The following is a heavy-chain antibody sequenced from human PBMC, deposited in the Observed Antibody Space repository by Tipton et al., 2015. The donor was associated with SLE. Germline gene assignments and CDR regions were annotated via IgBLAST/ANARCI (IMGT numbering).Heavy chain of an antibody. J-gene: IGHJ4*02. V-gene: IGHV3-64*04. Sequence: SLRLSCSASGFTFSRYALHWVRQAPGKGLEYVSGISSNGGSKYYADSVKGRFTISRDNSKNTLYLQMNSLRAEDTAVYYCAKGWSYGDYFDYWGQGTLVTVSS. D-gene: IGHD1-26*01. CDR1: GFTFSRYA. CDR2: ISSNGGSK. CDR3: AKGWSYGDYFDY.